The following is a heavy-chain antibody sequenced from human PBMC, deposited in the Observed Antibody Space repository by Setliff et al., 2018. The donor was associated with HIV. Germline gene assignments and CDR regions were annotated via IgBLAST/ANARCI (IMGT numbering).Heavy chain of an antibody. J-gene: IGHJ4*02. CDR2: IYTSGIT. CDR3: ARQMPIPGIAITPVDY. Sequence: LSLTCTVSGDSISSYYWSWIRQPPGKGLEWIGYIYTSGITAYNPSLKSRLTISVDTSKSQFSLTLTSVTAADTAVYYCARQMPIPGIAITPVDYWGQGALVTVSS. CDR1: GDSISSYY. V-gene: IGHV4-4*08. D-gene: IGHD5-12*01.